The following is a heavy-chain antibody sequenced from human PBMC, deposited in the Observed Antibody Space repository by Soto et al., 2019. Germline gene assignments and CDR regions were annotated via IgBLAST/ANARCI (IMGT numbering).Heavy chain of an antibody. Sequence: QVQLQESGPGLVKPSQTLSLTCTVSGGSISSGGYYWSWIRQHPGKGLEWIGYIYYSGSTYYNPSLKSRVTISVDTSKNQFSLKLSSVTAADTAVYYCARDLIIAARRAGYFDYWGQGTLVTVSS. CDR3: ARDLIIAARRAGYFDY. J-gene: IGHJ4*02. V-gene: IGHV4-31*03. CDR2: IYYSGST. D-gene: IGHD6-6*01. CDR1: GGSISSGGYY.